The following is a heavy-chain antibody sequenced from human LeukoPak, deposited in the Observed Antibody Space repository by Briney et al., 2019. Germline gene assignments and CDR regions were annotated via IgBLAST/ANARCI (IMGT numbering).Heavy chain of an antibody. Sequence: GRSLRLSCAASGFTFSSYGMHWVRQAPGKGLEWVAFIRNDGNEIYYADSVKGRFTISRDNSRDTLYFQMNSLIYEDTAVYYCAKTGFQWGENFYYMDVWGKGTTVTVSS. D-gene: IGHD1-14*01. V-gene: IGHV3-30*02. CDR2: IRNDGNEI. J-gene: IGHJ6*03. CDR3: AKTGFQWGENFYYMDV. CDR1: GFTFSSYG.